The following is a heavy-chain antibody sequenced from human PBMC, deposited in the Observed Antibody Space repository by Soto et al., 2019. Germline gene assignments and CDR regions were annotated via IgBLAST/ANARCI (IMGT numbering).Heavy chain of an antibody. CDR3: ARDRPGSQSYFDY. Sequence: EVQLVESGGGLAQPGGSLRLSCAASGFTFSSDWMHWVRQARGKGLVWVSRINTDGRGTSYADSVKGRFTISRDNAKNTLYLQMNRLRAEDTAVYYCARDRPGSQSYFDYWGQGNMVTVSS. J-gene: IGHJ4*02. CDR1: GFTFSSDW. V-gene: IGHV3-74*01. D-gene: IGHD3-10*01. CDR2: INTDGRGT.